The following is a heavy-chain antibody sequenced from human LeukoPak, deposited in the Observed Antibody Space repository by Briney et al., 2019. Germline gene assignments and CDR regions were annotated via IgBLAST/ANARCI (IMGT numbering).Heavy chain of an antibody. J-gene: IGHJ4*02. V-gene: IGHV4-61*01. D-gene: IGHD6-13*01. CDR3: ARGPYSSSWHSPLDY. Sequence: KSSETLSLTCVVSGGSISSDSHYRSWIRQPPGKGLEWIGCLYYNGNTNYNPSLKSRVTIPVDTSENQFSLKLTSVTAADTAVYYCARGPYSSSWHSPLDYWGQGALVTVSS. CDR2: LYYNGNT. CDR1: GGSISSDSHY.